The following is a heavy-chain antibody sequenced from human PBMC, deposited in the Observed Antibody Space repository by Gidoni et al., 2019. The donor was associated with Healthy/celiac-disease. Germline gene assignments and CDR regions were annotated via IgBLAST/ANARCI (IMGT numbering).Heavy chain of an antibody. CDR3: AKASRIVVVNYYFDY. CDR1: GFTFSSYA. J-gene: IGHJ4*02. CDR2: ISGSGGST. D-gene: IGHD3-22*01. V-gene: IGHV3-23*01. Sequence: EVQLLESGGGLVQPGGSLRLSCAASGFTFSSYAISWVRQAPGKGLEWVSAISGSGGSTYYADSVKGRFTISRDNSKNTLYLQMNSLRAEDTAVYYCAKASRIVVVNYYFDYWGQGTLVTVSS.